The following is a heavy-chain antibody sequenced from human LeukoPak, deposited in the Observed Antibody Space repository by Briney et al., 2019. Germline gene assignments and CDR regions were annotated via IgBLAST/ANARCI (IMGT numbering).Heavy chain of an antibody. Sequence: GESLKISCRGSGYSFSTYWIGWVRQMPGKGLEWMGIIYPGDSDTRYSPSFQGPVTISADKSISTAYLQWSSLKASDTAMYYCARVGARDALDIWGQGTMVTVSS. CDR1: GYSFSTYW. V-gene: IGHV5-51*01. CDR2: IYPGDSDT. D-gene: IGHD1-26*01. J-gene: IGHJ3*02. CDR3: ARVGARDALDI.